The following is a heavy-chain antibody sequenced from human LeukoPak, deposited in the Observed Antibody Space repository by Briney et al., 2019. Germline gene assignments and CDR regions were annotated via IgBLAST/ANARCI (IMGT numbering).Heavy chain of an antibody. J-gene: IGHJ6*02. CDR2: IYSGGST. CDR1: GFTVSSNY. D-gene: IGHD5-24*01. CDR3: ARDLGGRMGLSAV. Sequence: PGGSLRLSCAASGFTVSSNYMSWVRQAPGKGLEWVSVIYSGGSTNYADSVKGRSTISRDSSKNTLYLQMNSLRAEDTAVYYCARDLGGRMGLSAVWGQGTTVTVSS. V-gene: IGHV3-53*01.